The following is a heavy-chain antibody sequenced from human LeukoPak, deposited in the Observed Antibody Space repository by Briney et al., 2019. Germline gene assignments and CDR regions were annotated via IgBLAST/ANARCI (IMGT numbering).Heavy chain of an antibody. V-gene: IGHV4-61*05. CDR2: IYYSGST. Sequence: SETLSLTCTVSGVSISSSSYYWSWIRQPPGKGLEWIGYIYYSGSTNYNPSLKSRVTISVDTSKNQFSLKLSSVTAADTAVYYCARRPPALYCGGDCSYFDYWGQGTLVTVSS. J-gene: IGHJ4*02. D-gene: IGHD2-21*02. CDR3: ARRPPALYCGGDCSYFDY. CDR1: GVSISSSSYY.